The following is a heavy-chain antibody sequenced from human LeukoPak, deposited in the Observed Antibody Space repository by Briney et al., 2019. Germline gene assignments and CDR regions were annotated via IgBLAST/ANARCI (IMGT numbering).Heavy chain of an antibody. CDR3: ARAGIAAARDY. D-gene: IGHD6-13*01. CDR2: INHSGST. Sequence: PSETLSLTCAVYGGSFSGYYWSWIRQPPGKGLEWIGEINHSGSTNYNPSLKSRVTISVDTSKNQFSLKPSSVTAADTAVYYCARAGIAAARDYWGQGTLVTVSS. CDR1: GGSFSGYY. V-gene: IGHV4-34*01. J-gene: IGHJ4*02.